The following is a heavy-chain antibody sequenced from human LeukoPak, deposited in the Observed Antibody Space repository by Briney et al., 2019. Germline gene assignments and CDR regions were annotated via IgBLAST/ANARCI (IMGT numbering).Heavy chain of an antibody. D-gene: IGHD6-19*01. J-gene: IGHJ4*02. V-gene: IGHV4-34*01. CDR3: ARSIAVAGSLYYFDY. Sequence: PSETLSLACAVYGGSFSGYYWSWIRQPPGKGLEWIGEINHSGSTNYNPSLKSRVTISVDTSKNQFSLKLSSVTAADTAVYYCARSIAVAGSLYYFDYWGQGTLVTVSS. CDR2: INHSGST. CDR1: GGSFSGYY.